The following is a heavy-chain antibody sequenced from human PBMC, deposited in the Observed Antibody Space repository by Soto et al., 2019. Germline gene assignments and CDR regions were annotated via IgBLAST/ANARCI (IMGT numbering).Heavy chain of an antibody. CDR2: ISYDGSNK. Sequence: QRLSCAASGFTFSSYAMHWVRQAPGKGLEWVAVISYDGSNKYYADSVKGRFTISRDNSKNTLYLQMNSLRAEGTAVYYCARDDTEYYDFWSGYYLPHNWFDPWGQGTLVTVSS. D-gene: IGHD3-3*01. J-gene: IGHJ5*02. CDR1: GFTFSSYA. V-gene: IGHV3-30-3*01. CDR3: ARDDTEYYDFWSGYYLPHNWFDP.